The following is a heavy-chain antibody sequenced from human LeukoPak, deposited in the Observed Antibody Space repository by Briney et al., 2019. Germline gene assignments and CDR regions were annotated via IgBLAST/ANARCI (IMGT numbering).Heavy chain of an antibody. V-gene: IGHV1-2*02. CDR1: GYTFTGYY. Sequence: GASVKVSCKASGYTFTGYYMHWVRQAPGQGLEWMGWINPNSGGTNYAQKFQGGVTMTRDTSISTAYMELSRLRSDDTAVYYCARVAETTVVTPYFDYWGQGTLVTVSS. CDR3: ARVAETTVVTPYFDY. J-gene: IGHJ4*02. CDR2: INPNSGGT. D-gene: IGHD4-23*01.